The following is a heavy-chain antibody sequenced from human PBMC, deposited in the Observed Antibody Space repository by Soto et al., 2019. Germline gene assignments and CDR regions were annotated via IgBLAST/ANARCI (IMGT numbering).Heavy chain of an antibody. D-gene: IGHD3-22*01. CDR1: IYTFTISP. CDR2: INAANGDT. Sequence: DSVKVSCQASIYTFTISPMHWVRQAPGQGLEWMGWINAANGDTKYSQKFQGRVTITRDPSAITAYMELSSLRSEDTAVYYCARDWTHYDSSGPGDYWGQGTLVTVSS. J-gene: IGHJ4*02. V-gene: IGHV1-3*01. CDR3: ARDWTHYDSSGPGDY.